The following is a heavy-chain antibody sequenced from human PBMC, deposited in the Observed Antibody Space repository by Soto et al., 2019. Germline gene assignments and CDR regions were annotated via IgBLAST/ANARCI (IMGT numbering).Heavy chain of an antibody. CDR3: ATSTLTTFYDTTGFFHY. CDR1: GYSFTSYW. Sequence: PGESLTISCKGSGYSFTSYWIGWVRQMPGKGLEWMGIIYPGDSDTRYSPSSQGQVTISANKSISTAYLQWSSLKASDTAFFYCATSTLTTFYDTTGFFHYWGRETLFTVSS. J-gene: IGHJ4*02. D-gene: IGHD3-22*01. V-gene: IGHV5-51*01. CDR2: IYPGDSDT.